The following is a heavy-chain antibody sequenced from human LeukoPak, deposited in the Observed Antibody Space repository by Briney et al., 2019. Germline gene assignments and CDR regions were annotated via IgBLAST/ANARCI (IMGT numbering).Heavy chain of an antibody. CDR2: IAYDGNKE. CDR3: ARVGNTFITGTRLFDY. J-gene: IGHJ4*02. Sequence: GGSLRLSCAASGFTFSNYGMHWVRQTPGRGLEWVAFIAYDGNKEYYADSVKGRLTISRDNSKNTLYLQMNSLRAEDTAVYYCARVGNTFITGTRLFDYWGQGTLVTVSS. V-gene: IGHV3-30*02. CDR1: GFTFSNYG. D-gene: IGHD1-7*01.